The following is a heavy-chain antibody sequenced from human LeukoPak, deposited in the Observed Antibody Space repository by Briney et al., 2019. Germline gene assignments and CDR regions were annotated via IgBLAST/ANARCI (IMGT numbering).Heavy chain of an antibody. CDR3: ATDVVAVAGTDLDY. J-gene: IGHJ4*02. CDR1: GYTLTELS. V-gene: IGHV1-24*01. D-gene: IGHD6-19*01. Sequence: ASVKVSCKVSGYTLTELSMHWVRQAPGKGLEWMGGFDPEDGETIYAQKFQGRVTMTEDTSTDTAYMELSSLRSEDTAVYYCATDVVAVAGTDLDYWGQGTLVTVSS. CDR2: FDPEDGET.